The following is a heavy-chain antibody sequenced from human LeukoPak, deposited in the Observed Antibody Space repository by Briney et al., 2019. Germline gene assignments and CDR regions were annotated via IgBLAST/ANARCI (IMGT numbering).Heavy chain of an antibody. CDR3: TTDVLRYFDWLNDH. V-gene: IGHV3-15*01. D-gene: IGHD3-9*01. J-gene: IGHJ4*02. CDR2: IKSKTDGGTT. Sequence: PGGSLRLSCAASGFTFSNAWMSWVRQAPGKGLEWVGRIKSKTDGGTTDYAAPVKGRFTISRDDSKNTLYLQMNSLKTEDTAVYYCTTDVLRYFDWLNDHWGQGTLVTVSS. CDR1: GFTFSNAW.